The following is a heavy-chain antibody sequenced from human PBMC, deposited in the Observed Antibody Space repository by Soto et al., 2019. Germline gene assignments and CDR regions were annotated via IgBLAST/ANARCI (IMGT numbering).Heavy chain of an antibody. Sequence: QVQLVQSGAEVKKPGSSVKVSCKASGGTFSSYTISWVRQAPGQGLEWMGRIIPLRGIANYAQKFQGRVTLTADKSPSPAYMELSSLRSEDTAVYYCAREGYCSSTRCYVGPFDYWGQGHLVTGSS. CDR2: IIPLRGIA. V-gene: IGHV1-69*08. CDR3: AREGYCSSTRCYVGPFDY. D-gene: IGHD2-2*01. J-gene: IGHJ4*02. CDR1: GGTFSSYT.